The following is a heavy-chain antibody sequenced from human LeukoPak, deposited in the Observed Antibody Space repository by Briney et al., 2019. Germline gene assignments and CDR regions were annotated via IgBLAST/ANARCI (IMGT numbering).Heavy chain of an antibody. J-gene: IGHJ4*02. CDR1: GYTFTGYY. CDR3: ARVSRPGMVGAKGHFDY. CDR2: INPNSGGT. D-gene: IGHD1-26*01. Sequence: ASVKVSCKASGYTFTGYYMHWVRQAPGQGLEWMGWINPNSGGTNYAQKFQGRVTMTRDTSISTAYMELSRLRSDDTAVYYCARVSRPGMVGAKGHFDYWGQGTLVTVSS. V-gene: IGHV1-2*02.